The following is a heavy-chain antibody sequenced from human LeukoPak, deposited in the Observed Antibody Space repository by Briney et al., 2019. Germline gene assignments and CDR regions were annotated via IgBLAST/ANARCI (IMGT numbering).Heavy chain of an antibody. CDR2: IYTSGST. V-gene: IGHV4-4*07. J-gene: IGHJ4*02. Sequence: SETLSHTCTVSGGSISSYYWSWIRQPAGKGLEWIGRIYTSGSTNYNPSLKSRVTMSVDTSKNQFSLKLSSVTAADTAVYYCAKDPQSSNPKYYFDYWGQGTLVTVSS. CDR3: AKDPQSSNPKYYFDY. D-gene: IGHD4-11*01. CDR1: GGSISSYY.